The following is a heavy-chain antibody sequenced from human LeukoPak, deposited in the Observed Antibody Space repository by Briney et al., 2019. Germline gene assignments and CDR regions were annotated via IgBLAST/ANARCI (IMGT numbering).Heavy chain of an antibody. CDR2: INPNSGGT. D-gene: IGHD6-19*01. CDR1: GYTFTSYY. CDR3: ARDGIAVAGNDAFDI. Sequence: ASVKVSCKASGYTFTSYYMRWVRQAPGQGLEWMGWINPNSGGTNYAQKFQGRVTMTRDTSISTAYMELSRLRSDDTAVYYCARDGIAVAGNDAFDIWGQGTMVTVSS. J-gene: IGHJ3*02. V-gene: IGHV1-2*02.